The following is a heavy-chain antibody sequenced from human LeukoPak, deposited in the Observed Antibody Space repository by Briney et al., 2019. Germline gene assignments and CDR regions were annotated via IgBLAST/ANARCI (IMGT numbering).Heavy chain of an antibody. J-gene: IGHJ4*02. D-gene: IGHD6-19*01. V-gene: IGHV3-30*03. CDR1: GFTFSTYG. CDR2: ISYDGSNK. CDR3: ARDYSSGWTIDY. Sequence: GGSLRLSCAASGFTFSTYGMHWVRQASGKGLEWLAVISYDGSNKYYADSVKGRFTISRDNSKNTLYLQMNSLRAEDTAVYYCARDYSSGWTIDYWGQGTLVTVSS.